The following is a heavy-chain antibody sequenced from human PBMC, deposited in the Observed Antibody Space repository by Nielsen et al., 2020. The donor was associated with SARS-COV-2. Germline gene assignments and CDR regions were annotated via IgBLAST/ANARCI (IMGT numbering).Heavy chain of an antibody. Sequence: ASVKVSCKASGYTFTNYAMNWVRQAPGKGLEWMGWINTNTGHPMYAQGFTGRFVFSLDTSVSTAYLQITSLKAEDTAVYYCARGSNGYDTSGFDYWGQGTLATVSS. CDR3: ARGSNGYDTSGFDY. CDR1: GYTFTNYA. D-gene: IGHD3-22*01. V-gene: IGHV7-4-1*02. CDR2: INTNTGHP. J-gene: IGHJ4*02.